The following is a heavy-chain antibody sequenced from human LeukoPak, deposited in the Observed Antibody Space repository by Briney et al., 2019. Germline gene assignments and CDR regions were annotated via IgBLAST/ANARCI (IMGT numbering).Heavy chain of an antibody. D-gene: IGHD2-15*01. J-gene: IGHJ4*02. Sequence: ASVKVSCKASGYTFTSYYMHWVRQAPGQGLEWMGIINPSGGSTSYAQKFQGRVTMTRDRSTSTVYMELSSLRSEDTAVYYCVKTRYCSGGSCYPYYFDYWGQGTLVTVSS. CDR1: GYTFTSYY. V-gene: IGHV1-46*01. CDR3: VKTRYCSGGSCYPYYFDY. CDR2: INPSGGST.